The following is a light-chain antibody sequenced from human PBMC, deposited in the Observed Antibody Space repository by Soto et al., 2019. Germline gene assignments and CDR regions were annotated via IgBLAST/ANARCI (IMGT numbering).Light chain of an antibody. CDR1: QSVSFSS. J-gene: IGKJ5*01. CDR2: GVS. Sequence: EIVLTQSPGTLSLSPGERATLSCRASQSVSFSSLAWYQQKPGQTPRLLIYGVSTRATGIADRFSGSGSGTDFTLTISRLEPEDFAVYYCQQYGNSAITFGQGTRLEIK. CDR3: QQYGNSAIT. V-gene: IGKV3-20*01.